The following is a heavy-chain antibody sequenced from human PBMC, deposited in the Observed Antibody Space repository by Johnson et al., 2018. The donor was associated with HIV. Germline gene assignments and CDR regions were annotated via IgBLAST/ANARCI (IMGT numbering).Heavy chain of an antibody. D-gene: IGHD3-22*01. Sequence: VQLVESGGGLVQPGGSLRLSCAVSGVIFSDYYMSWIRQAPGKGLEWVANIKEDGSEKNYVDAVKGRFTISRDNAKNSVYLQMNSLRAEDTAVYYCARDGYSYDSSGYYSPFDIWGQGTMVTVSS. V-gene: IGHV3-7*01. J-gene: IGHJ3*02. CDR3: ARDGYSYDSSGYYSPFDI. CDR2: IKEDGSEK. CDR1: GVIFSDYY.